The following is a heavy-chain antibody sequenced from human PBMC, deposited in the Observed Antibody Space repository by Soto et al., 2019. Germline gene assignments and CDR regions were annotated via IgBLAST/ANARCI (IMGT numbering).Heavy chain of an antibody. D-gene: IGHD3-3*01. V-gene: IGHV3-23*01. J-gene: IGHJ5*02. CDR2: ISGGVGNT. CDR1: GFTFRSYS. CDR3: ALGGVADWFDP. Sequence: EVQLLEYGGGMIQPGGSLRLSCAASGFTFRSYSMSWVRQAPGKGLEWVPSISGGVGNTYYVDSVKGRFTISRDNSKNTLFLQMNSLRADDTAVYYCALGGVADWFDPWGHGTLVTVSS.